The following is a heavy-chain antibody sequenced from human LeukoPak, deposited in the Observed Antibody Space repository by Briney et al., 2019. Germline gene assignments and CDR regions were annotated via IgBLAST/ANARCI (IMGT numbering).Heavy chain of an antibody. Sequence: GGSLRLSCAASGFTFSSYSMNWVRQAPGKGLEWVSYISSSSSTIYYADSVKGRFTISRDNAKNSLYLQMNSLRAEDTAVYYCAREGTYDFWSGSTYYYYMDVWGKGTTVTVSS. D-gene: IGHD3-3*01. V-gene: IGHV3-48*01. CDR1: GFTFSSYS. CDR3: AREGTYDFWSGSTYYYYMDV. CDR2: ISSSSSTI. J-gene: IGHJ6*03.